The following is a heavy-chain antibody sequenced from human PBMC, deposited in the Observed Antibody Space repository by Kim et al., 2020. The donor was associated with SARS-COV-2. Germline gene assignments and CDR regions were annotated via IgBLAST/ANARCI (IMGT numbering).Heavy chain of an antibody. J-gene: IGHJ6*02. CDR1: GGSISSSNW. D-gene: IGHD3-10*01. V-gene: IGHV4-4*02. CDR3: ARGGELFYDYYYYGMDV. CDR2: IYHSGST. Sequence: SETLSLTCAVSGGSISSSNWWSWVRQPPGKGLEWIGEIYHSGSTNYNPSLKSRVTISVDKSKNQFSLKLSSVTAADTAVYYCARGGELFYDYYYYGMDVWGQGTTVTVSS.